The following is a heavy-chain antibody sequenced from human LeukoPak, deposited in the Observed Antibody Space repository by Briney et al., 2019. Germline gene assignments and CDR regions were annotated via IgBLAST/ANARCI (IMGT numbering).Heavy chain of an antibody. V-gene: IGHV3-21*01. Sequence: GGSLRLSCAASGFTFSTHSMSWVRQAPGKGLEWVSSIDSGSSHIYYADSMKGRFTISRDNAKNSLFLQMGSLRAEDTAVYYCATDFRTQLDGYSPPYHFDFWGQGALVTVSS. CDR3: ATDFRTQLDGYSPPYHFDF. D-gene: IGHD5-24*01. J-gene: IGHJ4*02. CDR2: IDSGSSHI. CDR1: GFTFSTHS.